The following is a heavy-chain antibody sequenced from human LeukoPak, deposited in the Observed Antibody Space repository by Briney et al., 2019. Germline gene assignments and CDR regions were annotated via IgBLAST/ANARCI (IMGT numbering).Heavy chain of an antibody. CDR1: GFTFSNAW. J-gene: IGHJ4*02. D-gene: IGHD4/OR15-4a*01. V-gene: IGHV4-4*02. CDR2: IYHSGTT. Sequence: GSLRLSCAASGFTFSNAWMSWVRQPPGKGLEWIGEIYHSGTTNYNPSLKSRVTISVDKSKNQFSLKLRSVTAADTALYYCARVGPNVDYWGQGTLVTVSS. CDR3: ARVGPNVDY.